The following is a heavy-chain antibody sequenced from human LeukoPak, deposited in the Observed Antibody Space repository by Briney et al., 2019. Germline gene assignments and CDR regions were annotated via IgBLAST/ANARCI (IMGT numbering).Heavy chain of an antibody. D-gene: IGHD1-26*01. V-gene: IGHV3-21*01. CDR3: ARDPYSGSYGNYYYYFMDV. CDR2: ITSGSSYI. Sequence: AGGSLRLSCEASGFTFSSYNMNWVRQAPGKGLEWVSSITSGSSYIYYADSVKGRFTISRDNAKNSLYLQMNSLRAEDTAVYYCARDPYSGSYGNYYYYFMDVWGKGTTVTISS. J-gene: IGHJ6*03. CDR1: GFTFSSYN.